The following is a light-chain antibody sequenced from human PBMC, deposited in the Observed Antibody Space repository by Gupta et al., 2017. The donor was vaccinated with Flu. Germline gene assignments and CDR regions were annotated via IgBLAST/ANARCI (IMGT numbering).Light chain of an antibody. CDR3: EQFGNQPLT. CDR1: QSVNNNY. CDR2: GAS. J-gene: IGKJ4*01. V-gene: IGKV3-20*01. Sequence: EIVLTQSPGTLSLSPGERATLSCRASQSVNNNYLAWYQQKPGQAPRLLIYGASSRATGIPDRFSGSGSGTDFTLTINRLEPEDFAVYYGEQFGNQPLTFGGGTKVEI.